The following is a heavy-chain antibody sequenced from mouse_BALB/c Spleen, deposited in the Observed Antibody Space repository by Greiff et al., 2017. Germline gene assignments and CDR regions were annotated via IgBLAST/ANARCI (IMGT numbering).Heavy chain of an antibody. V-gene: IGHV5-6-4*01. Sequence: DVMLVESGGGLVKPGGSLKLSCAASGFTFSSYTMSWVRQTPEKRLEWVATISSGGSYTYYPDSVKGRFTISRDNAKNTLYLQMSSLKSEDTAMYYCTREGTTKFAYWGQGTLVTVSA. CDR3: TREGTTKFAY. J-gene: IGHJ3*01. CDR1: GFTFSSYT. D-gene: IGHD1-1*01. CDR2: ISSGGSYT.